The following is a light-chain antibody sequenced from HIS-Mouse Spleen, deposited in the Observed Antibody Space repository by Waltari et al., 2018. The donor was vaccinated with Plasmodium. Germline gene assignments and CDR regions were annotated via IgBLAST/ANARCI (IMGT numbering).Light chain of an antibody. CDR3: QQYNNWPAWT. CDR2: GAS. CDR1: QSVSSN. V-gene: IGKV3-15*01. J-gene: IGKJ1*01. Sequence: EIVMTQSPATLSVSPGERATLSCRAGQSVSSNVAWYQQIPGQAPRLLIYGASTRATGIPARFSGSGSGTEFTLTISSLQSEDFAVYYCQQYNNWPAWTFGQGTKVEIK.